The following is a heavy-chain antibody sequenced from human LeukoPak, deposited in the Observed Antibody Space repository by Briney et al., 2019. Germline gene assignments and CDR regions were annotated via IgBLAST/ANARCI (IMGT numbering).Heavy chain of an antibody. J-gene: IGHJ4*02. CDR3: ARVQQHVDFDY. V-gene: IGHV3-74*01. D-gene: IGHD6-13*01. CDR1: GFTFSSYW. Sequence: GGSLRLSCAASGFTFSSYWMHWVRQAPGKGLVWVSRINSDGSSTSYADSVKGRFTISRDNAKNTLYLQMSSLRAEDTAVYYCARVQQHVDFDYWGQGTLVTVSS. CDR2: INSDGSST.